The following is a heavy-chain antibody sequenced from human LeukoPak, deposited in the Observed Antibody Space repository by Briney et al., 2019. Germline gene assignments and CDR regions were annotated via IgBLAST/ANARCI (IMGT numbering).Heavy chain of an antibody. CDR1: GFTFSNYG. J-gene: IGHJ6*04. Sequence: RGSLRLSCEASGFTFSNYGMAWVRQTPGKGLEWLSFIRYDGANRYYAESVKGRFTISRDNAKNSLYLQMNSLRAEDTAVYYCAELGITMIGGVWGKGTTVTISS. V-gene: IGHV3-30*02. CDR2: IRYDGANR. CDR3: AELGITMIGGV. D-gene: IGHD3-10*02.